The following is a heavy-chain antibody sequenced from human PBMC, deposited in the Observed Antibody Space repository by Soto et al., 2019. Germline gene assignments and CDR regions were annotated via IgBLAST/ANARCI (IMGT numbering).Heavy chain of an antibody. J-gene: IGHJ4*02. D-gene: IGHD6-6*01. V-gene: IGHV4-30-2*01. Sequence: QLQLQESGSGLVKPSQTLSLTCAVSGGSISSGGYSWSWIRQPPGKGLEWIGYISHSGSTYYNPSLKSRVTISVDRCKNQFALKLSSVTAADTAMYYCASGSHVPHYWGQGTLVTVSS. CDR1: GGSISSGGYS. CDR2: ISHSGST. CDR3: ASGSHVPHY.